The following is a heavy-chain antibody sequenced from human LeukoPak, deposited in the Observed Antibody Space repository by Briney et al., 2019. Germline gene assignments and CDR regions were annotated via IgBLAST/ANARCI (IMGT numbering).Heavy chain of an antibody. D-gene: IGHD3-3*01. CDR2: MNPNSGNT. CDR3: ARSRGYGFWSGYHHWFDP. CDR1: GYTFTSYD. V-gene: IGHV1-8*01. Sequence: ASVKVSCKASGYTFTSYDINWVRQATGQGLEWMGWMNPNSGNTGYAQKFQGRVTMTRNTSISTAYMELSSLRSEDTAVYYCARSRGYGFWSGYHHWFDPWGQGTLVTVSS. J-gene: IGHJ5*02.